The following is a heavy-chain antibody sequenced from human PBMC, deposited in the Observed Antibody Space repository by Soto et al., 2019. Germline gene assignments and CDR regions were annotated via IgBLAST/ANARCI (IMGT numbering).Heavy chain of an antibody. V-gene: IGHV4-4*02. CDR1: RGFISSGSW. CDR3: ARGTSGDYVARERWFDP. J-gene: IGHJ5*02. Sequence: PSETLSLTCAVSRGFISSGSWWSWVRQPPGKGLEWIGEIYRSGNTNYNPSLKSRVSISVDMSKNQFSLKLSSVTAADTAVYYCARGTSGDYVARERWFDPWGQGTLVTVSS. CDR2: IYRSGNT. D-gene: IGHD4-17*01.